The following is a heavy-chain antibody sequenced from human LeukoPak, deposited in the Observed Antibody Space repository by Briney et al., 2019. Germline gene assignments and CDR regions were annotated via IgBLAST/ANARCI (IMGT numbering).Heavy chain of an antibody. CDR2: ISSGAGNV. Sequence: PGGSLRLSCAASGFTFSDYYMSWIRQAPGKGLEWVSYISSGAGNVYYADSVKGRFTISRDNAKNSLYLQMNSLRAEDTAVYYCARDPGYNILTGYYNDWGQGTLVTVSS. D-gene: IGHD3-9*01. CDR3: ARDPGYNILTGYYND. J-gene: IGHJ4*02. V-gene: IGHV3-11*01. CDR1: GFTFSDYY.